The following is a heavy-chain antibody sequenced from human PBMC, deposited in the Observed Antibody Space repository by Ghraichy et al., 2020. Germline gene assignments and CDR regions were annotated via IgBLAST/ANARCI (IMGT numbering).Heavy chain of an antibody. Sequence: ASVKVSCKVSGYRLNKLVVQWVRQVPGKGLEWMGGIDPEDGERIYAEKFQGRVTMTDDTSTDTAYMELSSLKSDDTAVYYCATDGRTGDENLDYWGQGTLVTVSS. V-gene: IGHV1-24*01. CDR1: GYRLNKLV. J-gene: IGHJ4*02. D-gene: IGHD7-27*01. CDR2: IDPEDGER. CDR3: ATDGRTGDENLDY.